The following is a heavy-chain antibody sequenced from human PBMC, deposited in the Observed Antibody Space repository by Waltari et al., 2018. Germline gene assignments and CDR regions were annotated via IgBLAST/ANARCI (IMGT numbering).Heavy chain of an antibody. V-gene: IGHV1-69*13. D-gene: IGHD6-13*01. Sequence: QVQLVQSGAEVKKPVSSVKVSCKASGGTFSSYALSWVRQAPGQGLEWMGGIIPIFGTANYAQKFQGRVTITADESTSTAYMELSSLRSEDTAVYYCARGKESSSWGCFDYWGQGTLVTVSS. CDR1: GGTFSSYA. CDR2: IIPIFGTA. CDR3: ARGKESSSWGCFDY. J-gene: IGHJ4*02.